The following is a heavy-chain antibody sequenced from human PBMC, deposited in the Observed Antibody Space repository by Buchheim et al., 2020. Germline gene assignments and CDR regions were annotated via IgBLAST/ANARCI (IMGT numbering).Heavy chain of an antibody. V-gene: IGHV4-31*03. CDR2: IYYSGST. CDR3: ARGRGYCSSTSCWVYYYYYGMDV. J-gene: IGHJ6*02. CDR1: GGSISSGGYY. D-gene: IGHD2-2*01. Sequence: QVQLQESGPGLVKPSQTLSLTCTVSGGSISSGGYYWSWIRQHPGKGLEWIGYIYYSGSTNYNPSPKTRFTISVDTSKNQFSLKLSSVTAADTAVYYCARGRGYCSSTSCWVYYYYYGMDVWGQGTT.